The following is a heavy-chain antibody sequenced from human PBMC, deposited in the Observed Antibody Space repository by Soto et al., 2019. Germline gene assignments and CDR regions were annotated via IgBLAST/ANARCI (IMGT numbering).Heavy chain of an antibody. CDR3: ARDKITGLFDY. CDR2: INHSGST. CDR1: GGSFSGYY. D-gene: IGHD2-8*02. Sequence: QVQLQQWGAGLLKPSETLSLTCAVYGGSFSGYYWTWIRQPPGTGLGWIGEINHSGSTNYNPSLKSRVSISVHTSKNQFSLQLTSVTAADAAVYYRARDKITGLFDYWGPGTLVTVSS. V-gene: IGHV4-34*01. J-gene: IGHJ4*02.